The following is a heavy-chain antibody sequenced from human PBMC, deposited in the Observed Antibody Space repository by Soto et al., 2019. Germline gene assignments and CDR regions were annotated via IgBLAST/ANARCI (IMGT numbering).Heavy chain of an antibody. CDR1: GFTFSSYG. CDR2: ISYDGSNK. V-gene: IGHV3-30*18. D-gene: IGHD6-13*01. Sequence: GGSLRLSCAASGFTFSSYGMHWVRQAPGKGLEWVAVISYDGSNKYYADSVKGRFTISRDNSKNTLYLQMNSLRAEDTAVYYCAKDSLAAAGTASVFYYYYMDVWGKGTTVTVSS. CDR3: AKDSLAAAGTASVFYYYYMDV. J-gene: IGHJ6*03.